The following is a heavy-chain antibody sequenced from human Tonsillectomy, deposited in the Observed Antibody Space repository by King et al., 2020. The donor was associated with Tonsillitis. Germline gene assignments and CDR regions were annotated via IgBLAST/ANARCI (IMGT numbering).Heavy chain of an antibody. CDR1: GGSISSNNYY. J-gene: IGHJ2*01. CDR2: IYYSGNT. D-gene: IGHD5-18*01. CDR3: ARHLGDRYSYGAGGGWYFDL. V-gene: IGHV4-39*01. Sequence: QLQESGPVLVKPSGTLSLTCTVSGGSISSNNYYWGWIRQPPGKGLEWIGSIYYSGNTYYNPSLKSRLTISADTSKNQVSLNLSSVTAADTAVYYCARHLGDRYSYGAGGGWYFDLWGRGTLVTVSS.